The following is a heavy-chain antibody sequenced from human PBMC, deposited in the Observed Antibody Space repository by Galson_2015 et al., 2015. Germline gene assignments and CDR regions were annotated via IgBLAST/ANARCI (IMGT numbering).Heavy chain of an antibody. J-gene: IGHJ5*02. D-gene: IGHD3-16*02. V-gene: IGHV3-30-3*01. CDR3: ASPARLLRLGELSLKS. CDR1: GFTFSSYA. CDR2: ISYDGSNK. Sequence: SLRLSCAASGFTFSSYAMHWVRQAPGKGLEWVAGISYDGSNKYYADSVKGRFTISRDNSKNTLYLQMNSLRAEDTAVYYCASPARLLRLGELSLKSWGQGTLVTDSS.